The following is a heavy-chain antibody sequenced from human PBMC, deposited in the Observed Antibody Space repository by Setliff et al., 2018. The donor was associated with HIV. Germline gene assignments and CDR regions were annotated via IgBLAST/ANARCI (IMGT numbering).Heavy chain of an antibody. Sequence: SETLSLTCNVSGDSISGFFWSWIRQPPGKTLEWIGSIFTNEFTYYNPSLKSRVAISAGTSKYQFSLTLRSVTAADTAVYYCARDPGSSFYNYKFLDTWGKGTTVTVSS. V-gene: IGHV4-59*01. CDR3: ARDPGSSFYNYKFLDT. CDR1: GDSISGFF. J-gene: IGHJ6*04. CDR2: IFTNEFT. D-gene: IGHD3-16*01.